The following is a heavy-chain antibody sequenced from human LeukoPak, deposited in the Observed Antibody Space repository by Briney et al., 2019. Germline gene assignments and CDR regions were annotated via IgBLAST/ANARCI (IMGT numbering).Heavy chain of an antibody. V-gene: IGHV4-34*01. D-gene: IGHD3-9*01. J-gene: IGHJ5*02. CDR1: GGSFSGYY. Sequence: SETLSLTCTVYGGSFSGYYWSWIRQPPGKGLEWIGEINHSGSTNYNPSLKSRVTISVDTSKNQFSLKLSSVTAADTAVYYCARDKGDPPGIRYFVEHWGQGTLVTVSS. CDR2: INHSGST. CDR3: ARDKGDPPGIRYFVEH.